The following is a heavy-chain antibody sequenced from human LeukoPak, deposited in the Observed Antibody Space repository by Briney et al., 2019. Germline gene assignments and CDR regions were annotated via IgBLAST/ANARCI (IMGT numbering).Heavy chain of an antibody. D-gene: IGHD1-1*01. V-gene: IGHV3-23*01. J-gene: IGHJ4*02. CDR1: GITFSNYA. CDR2: ISSSGGST. Sequence: PGGSLRLSCPASGITFSNYAMTWVRQAPGKGLEWVSAISSSGGSTYYADSVKGRFTISRDNSKNTLYLQMNSLRAEDTAVYYCVKIQLRRYFDYLGQGTLVNGSS. CDR3: VKIQLRRYFDY.